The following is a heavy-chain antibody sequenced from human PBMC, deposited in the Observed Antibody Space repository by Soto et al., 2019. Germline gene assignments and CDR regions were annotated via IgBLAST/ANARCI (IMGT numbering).Heavy chain of an antibody. CDR3: ATDGFSGYHWFDP. CDR1: GGSISSYY. D-gene: IGHD6-13*01. CDR2: IYYSGST. V-gene: IGHV4-59*01. J-gene: IGHJ5*02. Sequence: QVQLQESGPGLVKPSETLSLTCTVSGGSISSYYWSWIRQPPGKGLEWIGYIYYSGSTNYNPSLKSRVTISVDTSKNQFSLKLSSVTAADTAVYYCATDGFSGYHWFDPWGQGTLVTVSS.